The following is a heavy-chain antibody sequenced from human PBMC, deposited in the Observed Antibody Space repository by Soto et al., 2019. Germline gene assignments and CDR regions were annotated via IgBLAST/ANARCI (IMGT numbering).Heavy chain of an antibody. J-gene: IGHJ5*02. CDR3: ARDTYYYGSGSYGP. Sequence: EVQLVESGGGLVKPGGSLRLSCAASGFTFSSYSMNWVRQAPGKGLEWVSSISSRSSYIYYADSVKGRFTISRDNAKNSLYLQMNILRAEATAVYYCARDTYYYGSGSYGPWGQGTLVTVSS. D-gene: IGHD3-10*01. CDR2: ISSRSSYI. V-gene: IGHV3-21*01. CDR1: GFTFSSYS.